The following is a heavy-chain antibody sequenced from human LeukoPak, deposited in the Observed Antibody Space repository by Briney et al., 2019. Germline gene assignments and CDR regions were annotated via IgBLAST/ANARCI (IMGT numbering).Heavy chain of an antibody. CDR1: GFTFDDYA. Sequence: PGRSLRLSCAASGFTFDDYAMHWVRQAPGKGLEWVSGISWNSGSIGYADSVKGRFTISRDNAKNSLYLQMNSLRAEDTALYYCAKDRIPYGSGRSLPSHFDYWGQGTLVTVSS. J-gene: IGHJ4*02. CDR2: ISWNSGSI. CDR3: AKDRIPYGSGRSLPSHFDY. V-gene: IGHV3-9*01. D-gene: IGHD3-10*01.